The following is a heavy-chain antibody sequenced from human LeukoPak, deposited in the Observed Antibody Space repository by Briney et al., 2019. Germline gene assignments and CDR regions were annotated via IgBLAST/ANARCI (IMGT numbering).Heavy chain of an antibody. CDR1: GGSISSYY. J-gene: IGHJ4*02. CDR3: ARDVRLYSSGWYVDYFDY. Sequence: PSETLSLTCTVSGGSISSYYWSWIRQPPGKGLEWIGYIYYGGSTNYNPSLKSRVTISVDTSKNQFSLKLSSVAAADTAVYYCARDVRLYSSGWYVDYFDYWGQGTLVTVSS. CDR2: IYYGGST. D-gene: IGHD6-19*01. V-gene: IGHV4-59*01.